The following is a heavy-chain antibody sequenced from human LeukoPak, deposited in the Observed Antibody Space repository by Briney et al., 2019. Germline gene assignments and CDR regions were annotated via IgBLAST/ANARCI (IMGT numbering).Heavy chain of an antibody. V-gene: IGHV1-8*01. D-gene: IGHD2-21*01. Sequence: ASVKVSCKASGYTFTSYDINWVRQATGQGLEWMGWMNPNSGNTGYAQKFQGRVTMTRNTSISTAYMELSSLRSEDTAVYYCARSLPRILVVIAAGYCYGMDVWGQGTTVTVSS. CDR1: GYTFTSYD. CDR3: ARSLPRILVVIAAGYCYGMDV. CDR2: MNPNSGNT. J-gene: IGHJ6*02.